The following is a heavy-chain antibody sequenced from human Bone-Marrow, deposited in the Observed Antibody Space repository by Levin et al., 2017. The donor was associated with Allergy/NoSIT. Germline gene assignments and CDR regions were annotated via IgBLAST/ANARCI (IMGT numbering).Heavy chain of an antibody. D-gene: IGHD6-19*01. CDR1: GVSINNSF. CDR3: ARAGDWESSVWYGTKDYAMEF. V-gene: IGHV4-59*01. Sequence: SQTLSLTCHVSGVSINNSFWSWIRQPPGKGLEWIGYIYSTASSSYNPSLKNRVTMSIETSKNQVSLKLRSVTAADTAVYYCARAGDWESSVWYGTKDYAMEFWGQGTTVTVSS. CDR2: IYSTASS. J-gene: IGHJ6*02.